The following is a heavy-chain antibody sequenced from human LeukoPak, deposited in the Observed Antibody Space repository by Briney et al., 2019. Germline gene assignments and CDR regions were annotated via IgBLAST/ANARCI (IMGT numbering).Heavy chain of an antibody. J-gene: IGHJ3*01. CDR3: LGAFDF. V-gene: IGHV3-74*01. CDR2: INSDGSDT. CDR1: GFTFSSYW. Sequence: GGSLRLSCIASGFTFSSYWMHWVRQAPGKGLVWVSRINSDGSDTSYADSVKGRFTVSRDNAQNSLYLQMNSLRVEDTAVYYCLGAFDFWGQGTMVTVSS.